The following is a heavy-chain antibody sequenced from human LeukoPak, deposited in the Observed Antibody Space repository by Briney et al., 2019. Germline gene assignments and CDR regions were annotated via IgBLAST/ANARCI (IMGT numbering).Heavy chain of an antibody. D-gene: IGHD3-10*01. CDR1: GYTLNELS. Sequence: ASVKVSCKVSGYTLNELSMHWVRQAPGKGLEWMGGFDPEDGETIYAQKFQGRVTMTEDTSTDTAYMELSSLRSEDTAVYYCATGGLQWSGISFDYWGQGTLVTVSS. V-gene: IGHV1-24*01. J-gene: IGHJ4*02. CDR3: ATGGLQWSGISFDY. CDR2: FDPEDGET.